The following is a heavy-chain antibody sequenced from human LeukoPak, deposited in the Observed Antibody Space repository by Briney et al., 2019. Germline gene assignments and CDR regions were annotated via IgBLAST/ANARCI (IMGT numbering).Heavy chain of an antibody. CDR1: GGSVTINY. V-gene: IGHV4-4*07. Sequence: ETLSLTCTLSGGSVTINYCSWIRQPAEEGLEWIGRIYTSGNISYNPPLKSRVTMSLDTSKNQFSLRLTSVTAADTALYYCARDPIGWYFDLWGRGTLVIVSS. CDR2: IYTSGNI. J-gene: IGHJ2*01. CDR3: ARDPIGWYFDL.